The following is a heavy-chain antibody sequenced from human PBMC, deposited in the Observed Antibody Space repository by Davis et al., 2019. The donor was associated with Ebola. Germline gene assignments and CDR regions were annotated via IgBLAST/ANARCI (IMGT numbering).Heavy chain of an antibody. CDR1: GFTFTSSA. CDR2: IVVGSGNT. CDR3: ARDRRRFGELLASSDGMDV. J-gene: IGHJ6*02. Sequence: SVKVSCKASGFTFTSSAVQWVRQARGQRLEWIGWIVVGSGNTNYAQKFQERVTITRDLSTSTAYMELSSLRSEDTAVYYCARDRRRFGELLASSDGMDVWGQGTTVTVSS. D-gene: IGHD3-10*01. V-gene: IGHV1-58*01.